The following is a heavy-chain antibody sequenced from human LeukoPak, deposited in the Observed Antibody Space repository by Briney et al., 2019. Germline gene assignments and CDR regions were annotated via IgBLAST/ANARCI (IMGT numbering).Heavy chain of an antibody. Sequence: GGSLRLSCAASGFPFSSYSMTWVRQAPGRGLEWVANIKPDGTTKFYVDSVKGRFTISRDNALNSLYLQMNSLRAEDTAIYYCARSIPYGTTWYGRSDYWGQGTLVTVSS. D-gene: IGHD6-13*01. CDR3: ARSIPYGTTWYGRSDY. V-gene: IGHV3-7*03. CDR2: IKPDGTTK. J-gene: IGHJ4*02. CDR1: GFPFSSYS.